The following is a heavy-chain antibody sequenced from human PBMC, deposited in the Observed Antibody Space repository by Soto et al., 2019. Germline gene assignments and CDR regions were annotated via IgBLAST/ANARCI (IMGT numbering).Heavy chain of an antibody. J-gene: IGHJ6*02. CDR2: INSDGSST. D-gene: IGHD3-22*01. Sequence: PGGSLRLSCAASGFTFSSYWMHWVRQAPGKGLVWVSRINSDGSSTSYADSVKGRFTISRDNAKNTLHLQMNSLRAEDTALYYCAKDREGSSGWYGMDVWGQGTTVTVSS. CDR3: AKDREGSSGWYGMDV. CDR1: GFTFSSYW. V-gene: IGHV3-74*01.